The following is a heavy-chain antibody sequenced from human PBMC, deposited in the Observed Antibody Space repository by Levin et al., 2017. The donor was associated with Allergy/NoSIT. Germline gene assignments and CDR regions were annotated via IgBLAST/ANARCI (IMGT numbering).Heavy chain of an antibody. Sequence: PGGSLRLSCAASGFIFSTHWMTWVRQAPGKGLEWVANIKQDGSDKYYVDSVKGRFTISRDNAKNSLYLQVNSLRAEDTAVYYCARWSHVVAGTPAIDYWGQGTLVTVSS. V-gene: IGHV3-7*01. CDR1: GFIFSTHW. CDR2: IKQDGSDK. CDR3: ARWSHVVAGTPAIDY. D-gene: IGHD1-1*01. J-gene: IGHJ4*02.